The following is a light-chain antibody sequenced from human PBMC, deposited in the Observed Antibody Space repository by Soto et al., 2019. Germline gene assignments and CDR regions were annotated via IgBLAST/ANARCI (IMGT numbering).Light chain of an antibody. CDR3: QQHNNWPPWT. J-gene: IGKJ1*01. Sequence: EIVLTQSSGSPSLSPGEIASLSCSSSQSVSSDLAWYQQKPGQAHRLLIYDASTRATGIPARFSGRGSGTEFTLTISSLQSEDFAVYYCQQHNNWPPWTGGKGTQGDIK. CDR1: QSVSSD. CDR2: DAS. V-gene: IGKV3-15*01.